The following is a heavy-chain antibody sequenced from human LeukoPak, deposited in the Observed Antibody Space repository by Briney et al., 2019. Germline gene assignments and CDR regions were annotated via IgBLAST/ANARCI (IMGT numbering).Heavy chain of an antibody. CDR2: ISYDGRSK. Sequence: PGGSLRLSCAASGFTFSSYGMHWVRQAPAKGLEWVAFISYDGRSKYYADSVQGRFTISRDNSKNTLYLQMNSLRAEDTAVYYCASRAIAVANARGQGTLVTVSS. CDR1: GFTFSSYG. J-gene: IGHJ4*02. CDR3: ASRAIAVANA. D-gene: IGHD6-19*01. V-gene: IGHV3-30*02.